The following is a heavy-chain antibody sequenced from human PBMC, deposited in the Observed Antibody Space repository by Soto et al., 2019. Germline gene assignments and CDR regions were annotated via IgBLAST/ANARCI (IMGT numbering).Heavy chain of an antibody. V-gene: IGHV4-34*01. CDR3: ARGRKYYDFWSGYSHPRYYFNY. Sequence: SETLSLTCAVYGGSFSGYCWSWIRQPPGKGLEWIGEINHSGSTNYTPSLKSRVTISLDTSKSQFSLKLSSVTAADTAVYYCARGRKYYDFWSGYSHPRYYFNYWGQGTLVTVSS. CDR1: GGSFSGYC. J-gene: IGHJ4*02. D-gene: IGHD3-3*01. CDR2: INHSGST.